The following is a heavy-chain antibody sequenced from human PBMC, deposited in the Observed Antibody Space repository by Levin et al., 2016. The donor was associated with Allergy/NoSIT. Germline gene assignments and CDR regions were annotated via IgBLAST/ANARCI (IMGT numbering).Heavy chain of an antibody. V-gene: IGHV3-49*03. CDR2: IRSKAYGGTT. J-gene: IGHJ4*02. CDR1: GFTFGDYA. D-gene: IGHD3-10*01. Sequence: GGSLRLSCTASGFTFGDYAMSWFRQAPGKGLEWVGFIRSKAYGGTTEYAASVKGRFTISRDDSKSIAYLQMNSLKTEDTAVYYCTRDATRFGELLGRPIGDYWGQGTLVTVSS. CDR3: TRDATRFGELLGRPIGDY.